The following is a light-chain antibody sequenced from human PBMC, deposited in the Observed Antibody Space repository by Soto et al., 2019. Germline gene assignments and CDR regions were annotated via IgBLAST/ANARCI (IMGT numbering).Light chain of an antibody. J-gene: IGLJ1*01. CDR2: EVS. V-gene: IGLV2-8*01. CDR1: SSDVGYYNY. Sequence: QSALTQPPSASGSPGQSVTISCTGTSSDVGYYNYVSWYQQHPGKAPKLMIYEVSKRPSGVPDRFSGSKSGTSATLGITGFQTGDEADYYCGSWDSSLSAYVFGTGTKVTVL. CDR3: GSWDSSLSAYV.